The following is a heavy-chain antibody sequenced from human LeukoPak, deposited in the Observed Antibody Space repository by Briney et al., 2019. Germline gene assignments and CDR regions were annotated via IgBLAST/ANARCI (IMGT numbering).Heavy chain of an antibody. V-gene: IGHV4-39*01. Sequence: PSETLSLTCTVSGGSISSSSYYWGWIRQPPGKGLEWIGSIYYSGSTYYNPSLKSRVTISVDTSKNQFSLRLSSVTAADTAVYYCAKLEGSYFETSTWGQGTLVTVSS. CDR2: IYYSGST. J-gene: IGHJ5*02. D-gene: IGHD3-10*01. CDR1: GGSISSSSYY. CDR3: AKLEGSYFETST.